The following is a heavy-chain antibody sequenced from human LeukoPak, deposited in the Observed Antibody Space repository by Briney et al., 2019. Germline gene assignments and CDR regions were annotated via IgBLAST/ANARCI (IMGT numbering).Heavy chain of an antibody. D-gene: IGHD2-15*01. J-gene: IGHJ6*02. CDR2: IYSGTST. Sequence: GGSLRLSCAVSGFTVNSNYMNWVRQAPGKGLGWVSVIYSGTSTYYADSVQGRFTISRDNAKNTLYLQMDSLRAEDTAVYYCASSRDSHDCSGGRCSYYYHYLGMDVWGQGTTVIVSS. CDR1: GFTVNSNY. V-gene: IGHV3-53*01. CDR3: ASSRDSHDCSGGRCSYYYHYLGMDV.